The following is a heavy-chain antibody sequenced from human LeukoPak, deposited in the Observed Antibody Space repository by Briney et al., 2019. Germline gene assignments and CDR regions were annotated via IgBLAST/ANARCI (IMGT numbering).Heavy chain of an antibody. Sequence: ASVKVSCKASGYTFTSYDINWVRQATGQGLEWMGWMNPNSGNTGYAQKFQGRVTMTRNTSISTAYMELSSLRSEDTAVYYCARDAGYYDFWSGYHGYWGQGTLVTVSS. CDR2: MNPNSGNT. CDR3: ARDAGYYDFWSGYHGY. V-gene: IGHV1-8*01. CDR1: GYTFTSYD. D-gene: IGHD3-3*01. J-gene: IGHJ4*02.